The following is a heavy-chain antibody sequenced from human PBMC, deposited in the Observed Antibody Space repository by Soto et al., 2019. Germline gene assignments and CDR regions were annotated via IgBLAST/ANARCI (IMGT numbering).Heavy chain of an antibody. J-gene: IGHJ6*02. CDR2: IIAIVGTA. D-gene: IGHD1-1*01. CDR3: AKFERLSPYYYGMDV. Sequence: ALTGSCTTSGGTFSSYAISWVRQATGQGLEWMGGIIAIVGTANYAQKFQGRVTITADKSTSTAYMELSSLRSEDTAVYYCAKFERLSPYYYGMDVWGQGTTVTVSS. CDR1: GGTFSSYA. V-gene: IGHV1-69*06.